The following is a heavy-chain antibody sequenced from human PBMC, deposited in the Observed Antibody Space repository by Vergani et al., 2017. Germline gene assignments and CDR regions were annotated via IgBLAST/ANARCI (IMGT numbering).Heavy chain of an antibody. V-gene: IGHV3-30*03. CDR2: ISYDGTQK. J-gene: IGHJ1*01. Sequence: QVHLVESGGGVVQPGRSLRLSCVVSGYTSSYYGMHWVRQAPGQGLEWVAVISYDGTQKYYADSVKGRFTISRDNSKSTLYLQMNSLRTEDTAVYYCATKSFGTPGCQIGYFREWGQGTLVTVSS. CDR1: GYTSSYYG. D-gene: IGHD1-1*01. CDR3: ATKSFGTPGCQIGYFRE.